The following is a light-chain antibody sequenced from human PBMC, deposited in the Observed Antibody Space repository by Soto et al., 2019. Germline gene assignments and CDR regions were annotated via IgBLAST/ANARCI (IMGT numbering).Light chain of an antibody. CDR3: QQYNNWPWM. V-gene: IGKV3-15*01. CDR2: GAS. CDR1: QSVSSN. Sequence: EIVMTQSPATLSVSPGERATLSCRASQSVSSNLAWYQQKPGQAPRLLIYGASTRATGIPARFSGSGSGTEFTLTISSLHSEDFAVYYCQQYNNWPWMFGQGTKVEIK. J-gene: IGKJ1*01.